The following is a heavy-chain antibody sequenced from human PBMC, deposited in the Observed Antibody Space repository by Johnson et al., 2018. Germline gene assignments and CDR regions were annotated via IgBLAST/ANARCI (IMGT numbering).Heavy chain of an antibody. Sequence: VQLVESGGGLVKPGGSLRLSCAASGFTVSSNYMSWVRQAPGKGLEWVSYISSSSSTIYYADSVKGRFTISRDNAKNSLYLQMNSLRAQDTAVDYCGSDGTLGRGAPMFGFYYYYMDVWGKGTTVTVSS. CDR1: GFTVSSNY. V-gene: IGHV3-48*01. D-gene: IGHD3-10*01. CDR2: ISSSSSTI. J-gene: IGHJ6*03. CDR3: GSDGTLGRGAPMFGFYYYYMDV.